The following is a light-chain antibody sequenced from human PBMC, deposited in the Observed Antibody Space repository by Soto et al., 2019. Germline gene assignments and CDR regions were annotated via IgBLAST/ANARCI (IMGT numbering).Light chain of an antibody. CDR2: EDD. V-gene: IGLV6-57*04. CDR3: QSYDTNTVV. Sequence: NFMLTQPHSVSESPGKTVTLSCTRSSGRIGSNSVQWYRQRPGSAPTIVIYEDDQRPSGVPNRFAGSIDRSSNSASLTISGLQTEDEADYYCQSYDTNTVVFGGGTKVTVL. J-gene: IGLJ2*01. CDR1: SGRIGSNS.